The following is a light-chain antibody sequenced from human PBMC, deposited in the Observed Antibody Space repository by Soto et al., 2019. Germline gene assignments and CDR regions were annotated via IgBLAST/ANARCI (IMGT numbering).Light chain of an antibody. J-gene: IGKJ3*01. Sequence: EVVLTQSPATLSLSPGEGATLSCRASQSTGNYLAWYQQKPGQAPRLLIYATSNRATGIPARFSGSGSGTDFTLTISSLEPEDFAVYYCQQRSSWPFTFGPGTKVVIK. CDR1: QSTGNY. V-gene: IGKV3-11*01. CDR3: QQRSSWPFT. CDR2: ATS.